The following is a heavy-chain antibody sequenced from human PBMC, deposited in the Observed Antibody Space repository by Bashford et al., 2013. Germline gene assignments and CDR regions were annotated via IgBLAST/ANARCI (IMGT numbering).Heavy chain of an antibody. CDR1: VYSVFLRYW. Sequence: PSVKVSCKGPFSVYSVFLRYWYQLGATGPLGQGLEWMGWISRLRMVTQTYAQKLQGRVTMTTDTSTSTSHMELRSLRSDDTAVYYCAREDADYYDSSGLGYYYGMDVWGQGTTVTVSS. CDR3: AREDADYYDSSGLGYYYGMDV. V-gene: IGHV1-18*01. J-gene: IGHJ6*02. CDR2: ISRLRMVT. D-gene: IGHD3-22*01.